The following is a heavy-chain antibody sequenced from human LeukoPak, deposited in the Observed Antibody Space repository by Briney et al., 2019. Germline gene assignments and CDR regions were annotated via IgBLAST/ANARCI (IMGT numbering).Heavy chain of an antibody. D-gene: IGHD1-1*01. CDR2: IYHSGST. CDR3: ARDFKKYTPVQLEPRGEGI. J-gene: IGHJ3*02. CDR1: GGSISSGGYY. V-gene: IGHV4-30-2*01. Sequence: PSQTLSLTCTVSGGSISSGGYYWSWIRQPPGKGLEWIGYIYHSGSTYYNPSLKSRVTISVDRSKNQFSLKLSSVTAADTAVYYCARDFKKYTPVQLEPRGEGIWGQGTMVTVSS.